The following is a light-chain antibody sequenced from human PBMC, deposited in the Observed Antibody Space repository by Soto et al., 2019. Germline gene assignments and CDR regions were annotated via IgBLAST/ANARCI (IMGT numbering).Light chain of an antibody. Sequence: EIVLTQSPATLSLSPGERATLSCGASQSVTSGYLAWYQQKPGLAPRLLIFDTSSRATGIPDRFSGSGSGTDFTLTISSLEPEDFAVYYCQQYGSSPRTFGHGTKVDIK. J-gene: IGKJ1*01. CDR3: QQYGSSPRT. CDR2: DTS. V-gene: IGKV3D-20*01. CDR1: QSVTSGY.